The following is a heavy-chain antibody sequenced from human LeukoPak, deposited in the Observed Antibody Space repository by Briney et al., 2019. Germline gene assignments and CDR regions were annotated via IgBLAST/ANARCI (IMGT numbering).Heavy chain of an antibody. CDR3: AREYCSGGSCYDNYYMDV. J-gene: IGHJ6*03. CDR2: IYHSGST. Sequence: PSETLSLTCTVSGYSLSSGYYWGWIRQPPGKGLEWIGSIYHSGSTYYNPSLKSRVTISVDTSKNQFSLKLSSVTAADTAVYYCAREYCSGGSCYDNYYMDVWGKGTTVTVSS. CDR1: GYSLSSGYY. D-gene: IGHD2-15*01. V-gene: IGHV4-38-2*02.